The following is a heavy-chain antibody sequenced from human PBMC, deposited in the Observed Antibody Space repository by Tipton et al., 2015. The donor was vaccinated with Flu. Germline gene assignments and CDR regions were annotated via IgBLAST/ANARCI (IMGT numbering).Heavy chain of an antibody. D-gene: IGHD2-2*01. CDR1: SGSIRSTNYF. CDR3: TRDTSLVPGAMLY. V-gene: IGHV4-39*07. CDR2: IYPSGTT. Sequence: TLSLTCTVSSGSIRSTNYFCAWIRQPPGKGLELIGSIYPSGTTYYNPSLKSRVAMSLDTSKNRFSLNLRSVTAADTAVYYCTRDTSLVPGAMLYWGQGTLVTVSS. J-gene: IGHJ4*02.